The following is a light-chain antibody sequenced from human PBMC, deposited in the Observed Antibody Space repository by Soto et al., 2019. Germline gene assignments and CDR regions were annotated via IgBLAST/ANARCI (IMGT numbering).Light chain of an antibody. CDR1: QSVSRY. CDR2: AAS. J-gene: IGKJ4*01. CDR3: QQRSNWPPALT. Sequence: EIVLTQSPATLSLSPGERATLSCRASQSVSRYLAWYQQKPGQAPRLLIYAASNRATGIPARFSGSGSGTDFTLTISSLEPEDFAVYYCQQRSNWPPALTFGGGTKVEIK. V-gene: IGKV3-11*01.